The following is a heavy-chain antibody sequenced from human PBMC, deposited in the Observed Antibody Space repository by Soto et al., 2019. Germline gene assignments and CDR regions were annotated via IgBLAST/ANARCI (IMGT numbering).Heavy chain of an antibody. CDR3: ASIYDILTAPGYWYYYGMDV. J-gene: IGHJ6*02. Sequence: QLQLQESGPGLVKPSETLSLTCTVSGGSISSSSYYWGWIRQPPGKGLEWIGSIYYSGSTYYNPSLKSRVTISVDTSKNQFSLKLSSVTAADTAVYYCASIYDILTAPGYWYYYGMDVWGQGTTVTVSS. V-gene: IGHV4-39*01. CDR1: GGSISSSSYY. CDR2: IYYSGST. D-gene: IGHD3-9*01.